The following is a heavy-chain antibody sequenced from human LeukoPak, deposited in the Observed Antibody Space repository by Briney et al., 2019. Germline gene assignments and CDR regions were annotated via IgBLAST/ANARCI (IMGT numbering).Heavy chain of an antibody. D-gene: IGHD7-27*01. CDR3: ARGVLGRDWFDP. V-gene: IGHV4-59*01. Sequence: RASETLSLTCTVSSGSISSYYWSWIRQPPGKGLEWIGYIYYSGSTNYNPSLKSRVTISVDTSKNQFSLKLSSVTAADTAVYYCARGVLGRDWFDPWGQGTLVTVSS. CDR1: SGSISSYY. J-gene: IGHJ5*02. CDR2: IYYSGST.